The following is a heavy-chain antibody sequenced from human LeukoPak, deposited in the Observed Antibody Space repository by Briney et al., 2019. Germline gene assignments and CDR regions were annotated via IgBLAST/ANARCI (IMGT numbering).Heavy chain of an antibody. D-gene: IGHD3-9*01. CDR1: GFTFSSYG. V-gene: IGHV3-33*01. Sequence: SGGSLRLSCAASGFTFSSYGMPWVRQAPGKGLEWVAVIWYDGSNKYYADSVKGRFTISRDNSKNTLYLQMNSLRAEDTAVYYCARDWGIYDILTGYYPDGWFDPWGQGTLVTVSS. CDR3: ARDWGIYDILTGYYPDGWFDP. CDR2: IWYDGSNK. J-gene: IGHJ5*02.